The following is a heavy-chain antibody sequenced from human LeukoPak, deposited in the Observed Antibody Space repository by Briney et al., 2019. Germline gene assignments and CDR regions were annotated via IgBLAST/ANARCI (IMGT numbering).Heavy chain of an antibody. CDR3: ARDRTTLIDY. V-gene: IGHV3-48*02. CDR1: GFTFSSYS. D-gene: IGHD1-14*01. J-gene: IGHJ4*01. CDR2: ITSSSGTI. Sequence: GGSLRLSCSASGFTFSSYSMDWVRQAPGKGLEWLSYITSSSGTIYYADSVKGRFTVSRDNAKNSLYLQMNNLRDEDTAVYYCARDRTTLIDYWGQGIQVTVSS.